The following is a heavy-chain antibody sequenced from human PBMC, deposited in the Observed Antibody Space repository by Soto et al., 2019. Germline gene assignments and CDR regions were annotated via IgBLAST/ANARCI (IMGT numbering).Heavy chain of an antibody. CDR1: GYSCTSYW. D-gene: IGHD2-2*01. CDR3: ARICSSTSYNYYYYGMDV. J-gene: IGHJ6*02. V-gene: IGHV5-51*01. Sequence: EFLKISCKCAGYSCTSYWIGWVRQIPGKGLEWMGIIYPGDSDTRYSPSFQGQVTISADKSISTAYLQWSSLKASDTAMYYCARICSSTSYNYYYYGMDVWGQGTTVTVSS. CDR2: IYPGDSDT.